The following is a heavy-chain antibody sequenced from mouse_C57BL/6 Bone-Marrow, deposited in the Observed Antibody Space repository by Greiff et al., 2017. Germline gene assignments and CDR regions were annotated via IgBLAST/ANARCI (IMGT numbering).Heavy chain of an antibody. V-gene: IGHV5-4*03. CDR1: GFTFSSYA. D-gene: IGHD2-5*01. Sequence: DVKLVESGGGLVKPGGSLKLSCAASGFTFSSYAMSWVRQTPEKRLEWVATISDGGSYTYYPDNVKGRFTISRDNAKNNLYLQMSHLKSEDTAMYYCARKIYYSNSYFDYWGQGTTLTVSS. CDR3: ARKIYYSNSYFDY. CDR2: ISDGGSYT. J-gene: IGHJ2*01.